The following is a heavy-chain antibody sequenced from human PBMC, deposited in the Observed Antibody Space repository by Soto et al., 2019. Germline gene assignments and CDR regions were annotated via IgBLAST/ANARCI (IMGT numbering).Heavy chain of an antibody. CDR3: ARDSPLWFGEGGMDV. CDR2: IYYSGST. V-gene: IGHV4-61*01. D-gene: IGHD3-10*01. CDR1: GGSVSSGSYY. Sequence: SETLSLTCTVSGGSVSSGSYYWSWIRQPPGKGLEWIGYIYYSGSTNYNPSLKSRVTISVDTSKNQFSLKLSSVTAADTAVYYCARDSPLWFGEGGMDVWGQGTTVTVSS. J-gene: IGHJ6*02.